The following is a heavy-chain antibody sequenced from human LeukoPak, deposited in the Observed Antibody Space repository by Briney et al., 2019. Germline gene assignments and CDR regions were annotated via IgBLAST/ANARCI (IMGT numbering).Heavy chain of an antibody. V-gene: IGHV3-53*01. CDR3: ARWYSSSFYYYGMDV. D-gene: IGHD6-6*01. J-gene: IGHJ6*02. CDR2: IYSGGST. CDR1: GFTASGNY. Sequence: GGSLRLSCAASGFTASGNYMSWVRQAPGKGLEWVSVIYSGGSTYYADSVKGRFTISRDNSKNTLYLQMNSLRAEDTAVYYCARWYSSSFYYYGMDVWGQGTTVTVSS.